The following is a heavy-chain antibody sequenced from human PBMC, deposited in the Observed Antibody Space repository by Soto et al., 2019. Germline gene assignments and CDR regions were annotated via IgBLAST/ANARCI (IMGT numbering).Heavy chain of an antibody. V-gene: IGHV3-23*01. CDR2: ISGSGGST. D-gene: IGHD3-10*01. J-gene: IGHJ4*02. Sequence: GGSLRLSCAASGFTFSSYAMSWVRQAPGKGLEWVSAISGSGGSTYYADSVKGRFTISRDNSKNTLYLQMNSLRAEDTAVYYCAKVSGKRVWFGELYRYWGQGTLVTVSS. CDR3: AKVSGKRVWFGELYRY. CDR1: GFTFSSYA.